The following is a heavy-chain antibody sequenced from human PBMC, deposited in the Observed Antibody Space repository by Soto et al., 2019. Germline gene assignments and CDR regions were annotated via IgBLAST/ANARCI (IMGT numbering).Heavy chain of an antibody. CDR3: ARKAIDGDYFDY. J-gene: IGHJ4*02. Sequence: SETLSLTCAVSGYSIGSSYWWGWIRQPPGKGLEWIGYIFYRGSTSYNPSLQSRVTMSVDTPKNQLSLKLSSVTAVDTAVYYCARKAIDGDYFDYWGQGTLVTVSS. CDR1: GYSIGSSYW. V-gene: IGHV4-28*01. D-gene: IGHD2-21*01. CDR2: IFYRGST.